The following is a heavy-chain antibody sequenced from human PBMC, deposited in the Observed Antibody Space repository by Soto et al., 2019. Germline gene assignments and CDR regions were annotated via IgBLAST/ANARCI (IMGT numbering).Heavy chain of an antibody. D-gene: IGHD2-15*01. J-gene: IGHJ6*02. CDR1: GFTFTSSA. CDR2: IVVGSGNT. CDR3: AARLPLIGYCSGGSCPTGGMDV. V-gene: IGHV1-58*01. Sequence: ASVKVSCKASGFTFTSSAVQWVRQARGQRLEWIGWIVVGSGNTNRAQKFQERVTITRDMSTSTAYMELSSLRSEDTAVYYCAARLPLIGYCSGGSCPTGGMDVWGQGTTVTVSS.